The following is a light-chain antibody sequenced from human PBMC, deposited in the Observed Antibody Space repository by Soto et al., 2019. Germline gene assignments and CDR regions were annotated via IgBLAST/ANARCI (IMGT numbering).Light chain of an antibody. CDR1: QDIRKY. J-gene: IGKJ2*01. CDR2: DAS. Sequence: DIQMTQSASSLSAFVGDRVTITCQASQDIRKYLNWYQQKPGKAPKLLTYDASNLETGVPSRFSGSGSGTDFTLTISSLQPEDIATYYCKQYDNLPNTFGQGTKLEIK. CDR3: KQYDNLPNT. V-gene: IGKV1-33*01.